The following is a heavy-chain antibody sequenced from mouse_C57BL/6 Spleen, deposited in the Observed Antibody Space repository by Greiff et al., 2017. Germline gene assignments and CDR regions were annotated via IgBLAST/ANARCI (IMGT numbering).Heavy chain of an antibody. CDR1: GYTFTSYW. V-gene: IGHV1-69*01. Sequence: QVQLQQPGAELVMPGASVKLSCKASGYTFTSYWMHWVKQRPGPGLEWIGEIDPSDSYTNYTQKFKGKSTLTVDKSSSTAYIQLSSLTSEDSAVYYCARYYSNAMDYWGQGTSVTVSS. D-gene: IGHD2-5*01. CDR3: ARYYSNAMDY. CDR2: IDPSDSYT. J-gene: IGHJ4*01.